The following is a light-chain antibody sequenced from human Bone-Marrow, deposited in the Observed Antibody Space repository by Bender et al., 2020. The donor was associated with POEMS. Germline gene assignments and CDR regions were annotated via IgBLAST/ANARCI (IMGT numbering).Light chain of an antibody. CDR1: NFGNNA. J-gene: IGLJ3*02. V-gene: IGLV1-44*01. CDR2: RNN. Sequence: NFGNNAANWYQHVPGTAPKLLIYRNNQRPSGVPDRFSSSTSGTSASLAISGLHSDDEADYYCSSWDDSLNGWVFGGGTKLT. CDR3: SSWDDSLNGWV.